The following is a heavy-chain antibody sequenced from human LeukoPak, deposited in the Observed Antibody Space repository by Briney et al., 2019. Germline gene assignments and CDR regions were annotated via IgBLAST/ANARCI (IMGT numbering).Heavy chain of an antibody. CDR2: IRSSGGST. CDR3: AKGMRATGAH. Sequence: PGGCLRLSCAASGVSMNNYGKNWVRKAPGKGLEWVSTIRSSGGSTYYADSVRGRFTISRDNSKNTLFLQMNDLRLEDTAIYYCAKGMRATGAHWGQGTLVTVSS. D-gene: IGHD7-27*01. J-gene: IGHJ4*02. CDR1: GVSMNNYG. V-gene: IGHV3-23*01.